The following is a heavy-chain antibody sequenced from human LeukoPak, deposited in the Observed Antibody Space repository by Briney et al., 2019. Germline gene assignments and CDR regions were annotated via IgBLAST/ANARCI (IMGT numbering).Heavy chain of an antibody. CDR1: GFNFKNDA. J-gene: IGHJ4*02. CDR2: IDHTGGST. V-gene: IGHV3-64*04. CDR3: TKGVVPAAIPFDY. Sequence: GGSLRLSCVASGFNFKNDALHWVRQAPGKGLEYVSAIDHTGGSTYYANSVKGRFTISRDNSKNTLYLLMNSLRAEDTAVYYCTKGVVPAAIPFDYWGQGTLVTVSS. D-gene: IGHD2-2*01.